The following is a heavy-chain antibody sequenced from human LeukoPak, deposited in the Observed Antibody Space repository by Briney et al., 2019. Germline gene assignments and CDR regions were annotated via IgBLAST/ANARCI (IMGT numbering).Heavy chain of an antibody. V-gene: IGHV4-34*01. J-gene: IGHJ6*03. CDR2: INHSGST. CDR3: ARARGLNYDFWSGYYTGYYYYYMDV. Sequence: SETLSLTCAVYGGSFSGYYWSWIRQPPGKGLEWIGEINHSGSTNYNPSLKSRVTISVDTSKNQFSLKLSSVTAADTAVYYCARARGLNYDFWSGYYTGYYYYYMDVWGKGTTVTVSS. CDR1: GGSFSGYY. D-gene: IGHD3-3*01.